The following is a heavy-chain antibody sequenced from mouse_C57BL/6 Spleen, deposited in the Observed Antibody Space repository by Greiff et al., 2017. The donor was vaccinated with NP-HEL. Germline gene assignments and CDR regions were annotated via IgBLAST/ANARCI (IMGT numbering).Heavy chain of an antibody. CDR2: ISSGSSTI. V-gene: IGHV5-17*01. J-gene: IGHJ3*01. D-gene: IGHD4-1*01. CDR1: GFTFSDYG. Sequence: EVKLVESGGGLVKPGGSLKLSCAASGFTFSDYGMHWVRQAPEKGLEWVAYISSGSSTIYYADTVKGRFTISRDNAKNTLFLQMTSLMSEDTAMYYCARSNWEGFAYWGQGTLVTVSA. CDR3: ARSNWEGFAY.